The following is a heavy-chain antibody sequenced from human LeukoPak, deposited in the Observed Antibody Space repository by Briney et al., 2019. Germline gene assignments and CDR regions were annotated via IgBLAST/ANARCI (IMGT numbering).Heavy chain of an antibody. CDR1: GYTFTSYY. Sequence: ASVKVSCKASGYTFTSYYMHWVRQAPGQGLEWMGIINPSGGSTSYAQKFQGRVTMTRDTSTSTVYMELSSLRSEGTAVYYCARDLPEPPRPDYYYYMDVWGKGTTVTVSS. J-gene: IGHJ6*03. V-gene: IGHV1-46*01. D-gene: IGHD1-14*01. CDR3: ARDLPEPPRPDYYYYMDV. CDR2: INPSGGST.